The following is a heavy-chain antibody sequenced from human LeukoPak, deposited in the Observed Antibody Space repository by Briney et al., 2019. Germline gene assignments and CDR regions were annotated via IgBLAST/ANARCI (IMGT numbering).Heavy chain of an antibody. CDR2: IRSKAYGGTT. CDR3: AKVLNYDILTGPFDY. Sequence: PGGSLRLSCTASGFTFGDYAMSWVRQAPGKGLEWVGFIRSKAYGGTTEYAASVKGRFTISRDDSKSIAYLQMNSLRAEDTAVYYCAKVLNYDILTGPFDYWGQGTLVTVSS. D-gene: IGHD3-9*01. CDR1: GFTFGDYA. V-gene: IGHV3-49*04. J-gene: IGHJ4*02.